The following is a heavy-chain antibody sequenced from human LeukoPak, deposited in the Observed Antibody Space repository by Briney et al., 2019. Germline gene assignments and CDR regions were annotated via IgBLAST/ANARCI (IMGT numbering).Heavy chain of an antibody. CDR3: ARRLFGSGSYGAFDM. CDR2: IHPGDSDT. D-gene: IGHD3-10*01. CDR1: GYNFTSHW. J-gene: IGHJ3*02. V-gene: IGHV5-51*01. Sequence: LGESLKISCKGSGYNFTSHWIGWVRQMPGKGLEWMGIIHPGDSDTRNSPSFQGQVTISADKSITTAYLQWSSLKASDTAMYYCARRLFGSGSYGAFDMWGQGTMVTVSS.